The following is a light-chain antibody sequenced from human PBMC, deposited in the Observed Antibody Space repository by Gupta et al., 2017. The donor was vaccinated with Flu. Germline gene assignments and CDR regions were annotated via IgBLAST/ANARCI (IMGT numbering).Light chain of an antibody. V-gene: IGKV3-20*01. CDR3: QQYGSSPPYS. CDR1: QSVRNSY. J-gene: IGKJ2*01. CDR2: GAS. Sequence: ILSLSPGERATLSCRASQSVRNSYLAWYQQKPGQAPRLLIYGASIRASGIPDRFSGSGSGTDFTLTISRLEPEDFAVYYCQQYGSSPPYSFGQGTKLEIK.